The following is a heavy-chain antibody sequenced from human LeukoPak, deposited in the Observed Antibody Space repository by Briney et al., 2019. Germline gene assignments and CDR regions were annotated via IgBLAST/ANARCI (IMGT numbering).Heavy chain of an antibody. J-gene: IGHJ1*01. D-gene: IGHD3-16*01. CDR3: TRDYDYFGD. V-gene: IGHV3-7*01. CDR1: GFTFSSYW. CDR2: IKQDGRDK. Sequence: GGSLRLSCAASGFTFSSYWMSWVRQAPGRGLEWVANIKQDGRDKHYVDSVKGRFTISRDNAKNSLYLQMNSLRVEDTAIYYCTRDYDYFGDWGQGTLVTVSS.